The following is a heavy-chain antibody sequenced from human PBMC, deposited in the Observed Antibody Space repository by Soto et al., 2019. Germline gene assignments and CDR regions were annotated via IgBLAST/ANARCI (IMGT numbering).Heavy chain of an antibody. CDR1: GYTFTGYY. CDR2: INPNSGGT. J-gene: IGHJ3*02. Sequence: DSVKVSCKASGYTFTGYYMHWVRQAPGQGLEWMGWINPNSGGTNYAQKFQGWVTMTRDTSISTAYMELSRLRSDDTAVYYCARVGSRHDNSSGWFYAFDIWGQGTMVTVSS. D-gene: IGHD6-19*01. V-gene: IGHV1-2*04. CDR3: ARVGSRHDNSSGWFYAFDI.